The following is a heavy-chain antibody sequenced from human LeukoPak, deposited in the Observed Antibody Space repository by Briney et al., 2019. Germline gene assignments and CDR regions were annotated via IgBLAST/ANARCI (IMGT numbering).Heavy chain of an antibody. V-gene: IGHV1-2*02. CDR1: GYTFTDYY. CDR2: INPSSRGT. CDR3: ARGMGSYDILTVSNLDY. Sequence: ASVKVSCKASGYTFTDYYMHWVRQAPGQGLEWMGWINPSSRGTNYAQKFQGRVTMTRDTSISTAYMELSRLRSDDTAVYYCARGMGSYDILTVSNLDYWGQGTLVTVSS. D-gene: IGHD3-9*01. J-gene: IGHJ4*02.